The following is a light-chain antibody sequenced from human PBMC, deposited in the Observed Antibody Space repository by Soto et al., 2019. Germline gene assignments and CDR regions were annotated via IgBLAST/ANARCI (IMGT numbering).Light chain of an antibody. V-gene: IGKV1-5*03. CDR3: QQYESYPLT. CDR2: KAS. Sequence: DIQMTQSPSTLSASVGDRVTITCRASQSINSWLAWYQQKPGKAPKLLIHKASSLESGVPSRFSGSGSGTELTLTISSLQPDDFATYYSQQYESYPLTFGGGTKVEIK. CDR1: QSINSW. J-gene: IGKJ4*01.